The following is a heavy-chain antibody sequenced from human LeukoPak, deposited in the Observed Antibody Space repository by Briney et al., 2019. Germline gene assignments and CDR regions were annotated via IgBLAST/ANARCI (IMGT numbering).Heavy chain of an antibody. J-gene: IGHJ4*02. D-gene: IGHD2-8*02. CDR2: ISQDGSVI. CDR3: ATSSGAPGNM. CDR1: GVYW. V-gene: IGHV3-7*01. Sequence: PGGSLRLSCAVSGVYWMSLARQAAGEGLEWVANISQDGSVIYYVDSVKGRFTISRDNAKNSLYLQMNSLRAEDTGVYYCATSSGAPGNMWGQGTLVTVSS.